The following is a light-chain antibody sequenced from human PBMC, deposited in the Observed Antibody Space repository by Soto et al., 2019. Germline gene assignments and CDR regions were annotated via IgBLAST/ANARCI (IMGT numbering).Light chain of an antibody. V-gene: IGKV1-5*03. CDR3: QQYNSDPYT. CDR1: QDINGW. CDR2: EAS. J-gene: IGKJ2*01. Sequence: DIQLTQFPPTLSASVGDRVIITCRTSQDINGWLAWYRQKPGKAPKLLIYEASTLHTGVPSRFSGGGSGTEFTLTISSLQPDDSATFYCQQYNSDPYTFGQGTRLEIK.